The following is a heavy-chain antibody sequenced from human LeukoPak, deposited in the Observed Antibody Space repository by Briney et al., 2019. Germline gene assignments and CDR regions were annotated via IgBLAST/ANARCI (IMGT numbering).Heavy chain of an antibody. V-gene: IGHV3-20*04. CDR2: INWNGGST. J-gene: IGHJ4*02. Sequence: PGGSLRLSCAASGFTFDDYGMSWVRQAPGKGLEWVSGINWNGGSTGYADSVKGRFTISRDDAKNSLYLQMNSLRAEDTALYYCARDIGWLQLGVLDYWGQGTLVTVSS. CDR3: ARDIGWLQLGVLDY. CDR1: GFTFDDYG. D-gene: IGHD5-24*01.